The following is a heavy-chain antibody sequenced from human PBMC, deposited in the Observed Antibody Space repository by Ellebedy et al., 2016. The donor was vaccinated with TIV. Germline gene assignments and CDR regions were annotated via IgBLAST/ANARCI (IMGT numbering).Heavy chain of an antibody. V-gene: IGHV5-51*01. CDR2: IYPGDSDT. Sequence: PGGSLRLSCKGSGYSFTSYWIGWVRQMPGKGLEWMAIIYPGDSDTRYSPSFQGQVTISADKSISTAYLQWSSLKASDTAIYYCAREGESGSSWFAYWGQGTLVTVSS. CDR3: AREGESGSSWFAY. D-gene: IGHD6-13*01. CDR1: GYSFTSYW. J-gene: IGHJ4*02.